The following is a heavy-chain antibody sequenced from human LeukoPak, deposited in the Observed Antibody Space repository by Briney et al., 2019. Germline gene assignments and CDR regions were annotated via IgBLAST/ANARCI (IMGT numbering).Heavy chain of an antibody. CDR1: GYTFIAYY. D-gene: IGHD2-15*01. J-gene: IGHJ4*02. CDR2: INPNTAGT. V-gene: IGHV1-2*06. CDR3: AKNDGYCSSGACYRLDY. Sequence: ASVKVSCKAAGYTFIAYYIHGVRQAPGQGREWMGRINPNTAGTKYVQKFQGRVTMTRDTSISTAYMELSNLTSDDTATYYCAKNDGYCSSGACYRLDYWGQGTLVSVSS.